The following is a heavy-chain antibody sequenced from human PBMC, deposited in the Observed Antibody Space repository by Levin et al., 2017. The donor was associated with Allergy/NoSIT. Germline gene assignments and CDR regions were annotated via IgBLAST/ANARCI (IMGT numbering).Heavy chain of an antibody. CDR2: ISSSSSYT. Sequence: GGSLRLSCAASGFTFSDYYMSWIRQAPGKGLEWVSYISSSSSYTNYADSVKGRFTISRDNAKNSLYLQMNSLRAEDTAVYYCASNRGGYDAPPQDWGQGTLVTVSS. CDR3: ASNRGGYDAPPQD. CDR1: GFTFSDYY. J-gene: IGHJ4*02. D-gene: IGHD5-12*01. V-gene: IGHV3-11*03.